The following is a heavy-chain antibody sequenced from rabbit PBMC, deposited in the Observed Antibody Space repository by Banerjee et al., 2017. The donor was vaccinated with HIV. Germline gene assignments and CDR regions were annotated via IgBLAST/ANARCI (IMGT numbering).Heavy chain of an antibody. Sequence: QEQLVESGGGLVQPGGSLKLSCKASGFDLSSYGVSWVRQAPGKGLEWIACINSNTGNTVYASWAKGPFTISKTSSTTVTLQMTSLTAADTATYFCARDLAGVIGWNFNLWGQGTLVTVS. CDR3: ARDLAGVIGWNFNL. J-gene: IGHJ4*01. CDR1: GFDLSSYG. D-gene: IGHD4-1*01. V-gene: IGHV1S45*01. CDR2: INSNTGNT.